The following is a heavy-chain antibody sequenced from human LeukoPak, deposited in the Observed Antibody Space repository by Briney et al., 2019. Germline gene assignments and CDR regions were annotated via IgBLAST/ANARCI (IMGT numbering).Heavy chain of an antibody. D-gene: IGHD3-10*01. J-gene: IGHJ4*02. CDR1: GGSISNYY. CDR3: ARVHYYGSGLSSYFDY. V-gene: IGHV4-59*01. Sequence: SETLSLTCTVSGGSISNYYWSWIRQTPGKGLEWIGYIYYSGSTKYNPSLKSRVIISVDTPKNQFSLKVNSVTAADTAVYYCARVHYYGSGLSSYFDYWGQGSLVTVSS. CDR2: IYYSGST.